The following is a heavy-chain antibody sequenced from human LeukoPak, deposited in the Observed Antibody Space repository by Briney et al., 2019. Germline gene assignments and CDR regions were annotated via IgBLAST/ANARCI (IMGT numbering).Heavy chain of an antibody. D-gene: IGHD1-1*01. Sequence: SETLSLTCTVSGGSISSSSYYWGWIRQPPGKGLEWIGSIYYSGSTYYNPSLKSRFTISVDTSKNHFSLTLSSVTAADTAVYYCARLQPNSGEWAFDIWGQGTMVTVSS. J-gene: IGHJ3*02. V-gene: IGHV4-39*02. CDR3: ARLQPNSGEWAFDI. CDR1: GGSISSSSYY. CDR2: IYYSGST.